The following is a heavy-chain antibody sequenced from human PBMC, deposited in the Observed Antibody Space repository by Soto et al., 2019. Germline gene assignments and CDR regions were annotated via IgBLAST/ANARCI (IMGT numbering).Heavy chain of an antibody. V-gene: IGHV4-59*01. J-gene: IGHJ4*02. D-gene: IGHD3-10*01. CDR2: IYYSGST. Sequence: LSLTCTVSVGSISGYYWTWIRQAPGKGLEWIGYIYYSGSTNYNPSLKSRVTISVDTSKNQFSLKLRSVTAADTAVYYCARAFRGGDYWGQGTLVTVSS. CDR3: ARAFRGGDY. CDR1: VGSISGYY.